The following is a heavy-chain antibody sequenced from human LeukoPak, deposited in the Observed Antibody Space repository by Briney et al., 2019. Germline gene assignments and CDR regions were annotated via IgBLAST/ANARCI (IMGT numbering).Heavy chain of an antibody. CDR2: ISGSGGST. V-gene: IGHV3-23*01. CDR3: AKGARGVITGYFDY. D-gene: IGHD3-10*01. Sequence: GGSLRLSCAASGFTFSRYAMSWVRQAPGKGLEWVSAISGSGGSTYYADSVKGRFTISRDNSKNTLYLQMNSLRAEDTAVYYWAKGARGVITGYFDYWGQGTLVTVSS. J-gene: IGHJ4*02. CDR1: GFTFSRYA.